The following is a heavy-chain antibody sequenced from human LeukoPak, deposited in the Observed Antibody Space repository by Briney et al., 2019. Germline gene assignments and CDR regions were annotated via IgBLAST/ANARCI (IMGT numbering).Heavy chain of an antibody. J-gene: IGHJ4*02. V-gene: IGHV4-59*08. CDR2: IYYSGST. CDR1: GGSISSYD. Sequence: PLETLSLTCTVSGGSISSYDWSWIRQPPGKGLEWIGYIYYSGSTNYNPSLKSRVTISVDTSKNQFSLKLSSVTAADTAVYYCARAGYGDSDFDYWGQGTLVTVSS. D-gene: IGHD4-17*01. CDR3: ARAGYGDSDFDY.